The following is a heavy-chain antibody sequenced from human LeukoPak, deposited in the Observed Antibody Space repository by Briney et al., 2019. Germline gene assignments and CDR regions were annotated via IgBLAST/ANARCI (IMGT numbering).Heavy chain of an antibody. Sequence: GGSLRLSCAASGFSFMNAWMIWVRQAPGKGLEWVGRIKSNADSGTPDYAAPARGRFTISRDDSKNTLYLQMNSLKTEDTAVYYCTTFYHEYSPYWGRGTLVTVFS. V-gene: IGHV3-15*01. D-gene: IGHD2/OR15-2a*01. CDR3: TTFYHEYSPY. CDR2: IKSNADSGTP. J-gene: IGHJ4*02. CDR1: GFSFMNAW.